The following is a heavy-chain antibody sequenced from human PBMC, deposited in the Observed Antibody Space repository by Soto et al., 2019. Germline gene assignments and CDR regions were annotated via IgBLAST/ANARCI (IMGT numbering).Heavy chain of an antibody. CDR1: GFTFSAYW. Sequence: EVQLVESGGGLVQPGGSLRLSCAASGFTFSAYWMTWVRQAPGRGLEWVANIRQDGSDKFYVDSVRGRFTISIDNARNSLYLQMNDLRVEDTAVYYCVSDSYTNTWHAAAEDYWGQGTLVTVSS. D-gene: IGHD1-1*01. CDR2: IRQDGSDK. V-gene: IGHV3-7*01. J-gene: IGHJ4*02. CDR3: VSDSYTNTWHAAAEDY.